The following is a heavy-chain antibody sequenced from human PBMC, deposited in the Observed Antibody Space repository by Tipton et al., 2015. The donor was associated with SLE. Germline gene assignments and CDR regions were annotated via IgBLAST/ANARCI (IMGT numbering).Heavy chain of an antibody. D-gene: IGHD6-13*01. V-gene: IGHV3-7*01. Sequence: SLRLSCAASGFTFSSYWMSWVRQAPGKGLEWVANIKQDGSEKYYVDSVKGRFTISRDNAKNSLYLQMNSLRAEDTAVYYCARDELGIAAAGTRYWGQGTLVTVPS. CDR3: ARDELGIAAAGTRY. CDR2: IKQDGSEK. CDR1: GFTFSSYW. J-gene: IGHJ4*02.